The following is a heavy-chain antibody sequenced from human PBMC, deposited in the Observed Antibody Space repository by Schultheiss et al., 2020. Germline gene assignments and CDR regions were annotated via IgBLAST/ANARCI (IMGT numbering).Heavy chain of an antibody. V-gene: IGHV3-48*01. CDR3: ATLDFIVVVVVPTPNWFDP. Sequence: GGSLRLSCAASGFTFSSYSMNWIRQAPGKGLEWVSYISSSGSTIYYADSVKGRFTISRDNPKNTVSLQMNSLRAEDTAVYYCATLDFIVVVVVPTPNWFDPWGQGTLVTVSS. CDR2: ISSSGSTI. D-gene: IGHD2-15*01. J-gene: IGHJ5*02. CDR1: GFTFSSYS.